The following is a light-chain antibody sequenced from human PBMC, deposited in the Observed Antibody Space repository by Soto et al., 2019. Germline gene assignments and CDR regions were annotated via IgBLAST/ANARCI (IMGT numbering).Light chain of an antibody. CDR2: DAS. J-gene: IGKJ4*01. V-gene: IGKV1-5*01. CDR1: QSIDIW. Sequence: DIQMTQSPSTLSASVGDRVTITCRASQSIDIWLSRYQQKPGKAPNLLIYDASNLKSGVPSRFSGSGSGTEFTLTISSLQPDDFASYYCQQHKSYPVTFGGGTKVDIK. CDR3: QQHKSYPVT.